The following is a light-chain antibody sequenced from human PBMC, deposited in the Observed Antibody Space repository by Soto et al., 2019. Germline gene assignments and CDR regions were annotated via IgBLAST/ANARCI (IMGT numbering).Light chain of an antibody. J-gene: IGLJ2*01. V-gene: IGLV2-14*01. Sequence: ALTQPASVSGSPGQSITISCTGTSRDVGGYNYVSWYQQHPGKAPKLMIYEVSNRPSGVSNRFSGSKSGNTASLTISGLQAEDEADYYCSSYTSSSTLVVFGGGTKLTVL. CDR2: EVS. CDR3: SSYTSSSTLVV. CDR1: SRDVGGYNY.